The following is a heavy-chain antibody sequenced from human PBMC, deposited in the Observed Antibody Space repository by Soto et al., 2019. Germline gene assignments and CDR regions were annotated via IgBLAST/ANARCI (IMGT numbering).Heavy chain of an antibody. CDR2: IYYTGNT. D-gene: IGHD3-3*01. V-gene: IGHV4-59*12. CDR3: ARDYLLRFLEWSYYYGMDV. CDR1: GGSISGYY. Sequence: SETLSLTCTVSGGSISGYYWSWIRQPPGKGLEWIGYIYYTGNTIYNPSLNSRVTISVDTSKNQFSLNLSSVTAADTAVYYCARDYLLRFLEWSYYYGMDVWGQGTTVTVSS. J-gene: IGHJ6*02.